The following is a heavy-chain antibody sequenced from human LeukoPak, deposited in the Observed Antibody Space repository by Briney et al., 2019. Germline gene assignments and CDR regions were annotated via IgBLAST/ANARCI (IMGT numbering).Heavy chain of an antibody. CDR1: GYSFTAQY. CDR2: INPNNGDT. CDR3: ASYPRSVSTPPFDY. J-gene: IGHJ4*02. D-gene: IGHD3-3*02. Sequence: ASVKVSCRASGYSFTAQYMHWLRQAPGQGLEWMGWINPNNGDTKYAQSFLGRVIMTRYTPTTTAYMELSSLRSDDTAGYSCASYPRSVSTPPFDYWGQGTLVTVSS. V-gene: IGHV1-2*02.